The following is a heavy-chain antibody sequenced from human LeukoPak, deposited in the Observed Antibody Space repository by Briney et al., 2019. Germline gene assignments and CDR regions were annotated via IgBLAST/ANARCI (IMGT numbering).Heavy chain of an antibody. J-gene: IGHJ4*02. CDR3: ARGRRGTTLDY. V-gene: IGHV4-34*01. CDR1: GGSFSGYY. D-gene: IGHD3-16*01. Sequence: SETLSLTCAVYGGSFSGYYWSWIRQPPGKGLEWIGEINHSGSTNYNPSLKSRVTISVDTSKNQFSLKLSSVTAADTAVYYCARGRRGTTLDYWGQGTLVTVSS. CDR2: INHSGST.